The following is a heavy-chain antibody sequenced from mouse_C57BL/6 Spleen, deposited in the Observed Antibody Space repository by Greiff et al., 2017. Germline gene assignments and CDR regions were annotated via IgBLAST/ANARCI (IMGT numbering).Heavy chain of an antibody. CDR2: INYDGSST. Sequence: EVKVEESEGGLVQPGSSMKLSCTASGFTFSDYYMAWVRQVPEKGLEWVANINYDGSSTYYLDSLKSRFIISRDNAKNILYLQMSSLKSEDTATYYCARDRNYGSSYEWYFDVWGTGTTVTVSS. V-gene: IGHV5-16*01. CDR1: GFTFSDYY. CDR3: ARDRNYGSSYEWYFDV. J-gene: IGHJ1*03. D-gene: IGHD1-1*01.